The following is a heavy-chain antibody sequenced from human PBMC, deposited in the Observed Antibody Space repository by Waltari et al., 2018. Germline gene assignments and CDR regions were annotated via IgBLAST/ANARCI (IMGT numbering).Heavy chain of an antibody. D-gene: IGHD3-10*01. CDR2: IYPSDSDT. CDR1: GYNFNTYW. J-gene: IGHJ5*02. Sequence: QLVQSGAEVIKAGESLQISCKGSGYNFNTYWVAWVRQLRGKGLGWMGIIYPSDSDTRYSPSFQGQVTISADKSINTVYLQWSSLEASDTATYYCARGSRDDWFDPWGQGTLVTVSS. CDR3: ARGSRDDWFDP. V-gene: IGHV5-51*03.